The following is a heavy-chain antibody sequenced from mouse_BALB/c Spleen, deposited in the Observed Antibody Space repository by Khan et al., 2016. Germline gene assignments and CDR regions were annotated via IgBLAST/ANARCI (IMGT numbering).Heavy chain of an antibody. J-gene: IGHJ3*01. CDR1: GYTFTSYV. V-gene: IGHV1S136*01. CDR2: INPYNDGT. Sequence: VQLKQSGHELVKPGASVKMSCKASGYTFTSYVMHWVKQKPGQGLEWIGYINPYNDGTKYNEKFKGKATLTSDKSSSTAYMELSSLTSEDSAVYDGASTWSYWGQGTVVTVSA. CDR3: ASTWSY.